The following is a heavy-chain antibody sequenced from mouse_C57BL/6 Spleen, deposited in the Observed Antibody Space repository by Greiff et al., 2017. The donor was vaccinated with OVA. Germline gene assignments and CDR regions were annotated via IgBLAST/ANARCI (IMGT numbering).Heavy chain of an antibody. CDR2: IDPSDSET. V-gene: IGHV1-52*01. J-gene: IGHJ2*01. Sequence: QVQLQQPGAELVRPGSSVKLSCKASGYTFTSYWMHWVKQRPIQGLEWIGNIDPSDSETHYNQKFKDKATLTVDKSSSTAYMQRSSLTSEASAVYYGARRGEGGYFDYWGQGTTLTVSS. CDR3: ARRGEGGYFDY. CDR1: GYTFTSYW.